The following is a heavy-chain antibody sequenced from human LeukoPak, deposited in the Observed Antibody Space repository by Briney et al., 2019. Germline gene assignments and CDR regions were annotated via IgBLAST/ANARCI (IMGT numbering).Heavy chain of an antibody. J-gene: IGHJ3*02. CDR2: INPNSGGT. D-gene: IGHD3-3*01. Sequence: ASVKVSCEASGYTLTGYYMHWVRQAPGQGLEWMGWINPNSGGTNYAQKFQGRVTMTRDTSISTAYMELSRLRSDDTAVYYCARSPLYDFWSGYSYDAFDIWGQGTMVTVSS. CDR1: GYTLTGYY. V-gene: IGHV1-2*02. CDR3: ARSPLYDFWSGYSYDAFDI.